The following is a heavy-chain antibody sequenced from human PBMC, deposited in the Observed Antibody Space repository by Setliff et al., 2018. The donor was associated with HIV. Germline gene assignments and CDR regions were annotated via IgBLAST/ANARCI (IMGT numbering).Heavy chain of an antibody. CDR1: GFTFSRHD. Sequence: PGGSLRLSCAASGFTFSRHDMHWIRQGPGKGLEWVSAIGTAGDTYYGASVKGRFIISRENAKSSMYLQMNSLRVGDSAVYYCARIFSSTGAFDLWGQGTLVTVSS. J-gene: IGHJ3*01. V-gene: IGHV3-13*01. CDR3: ARIFSSTGAFDL. CDR2: IGTAGDT. D-gene: IGHD1-1*01.